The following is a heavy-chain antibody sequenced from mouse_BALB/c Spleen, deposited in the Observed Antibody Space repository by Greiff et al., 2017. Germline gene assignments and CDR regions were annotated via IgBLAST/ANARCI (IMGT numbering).Heavy chain of an antibody. Sequence: EVKLEESGPGLVKPSQSLSLTCTVTGYSITSDYAWNWIRQFPGNKLEWMGYISYSGSTSYNPSLKSRISITRDTSKNQFFLQLNSVTTEDTATYYCASQHGDYAMDYWGQGTSVTVSS. J-gene: IGHJ4*01. CDR2: ISYSGST. V-gene: IGHV3-2*02. CDR1: GYSITSDYA. CDR3: ASQHGDYAMDY.